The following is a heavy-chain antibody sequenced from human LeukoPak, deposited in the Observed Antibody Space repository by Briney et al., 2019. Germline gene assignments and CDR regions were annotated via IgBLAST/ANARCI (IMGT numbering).Heavy chain of an antibody. Sequence: GASVKVSCKASEDTFSRNAIGWVRQAPGQGLGWMGGIIPKFSEADDPQEFQGRVTITANDPTTTVFMELSSLRTEYTAVYYCARRDCGGACYSSYYYYYGMHVWGQGTTVIVSS. CDR2: IIPKFSEA. V-gene: IGHV1-69*13. CDR1: EDTFSRNA. CDR3: ARRDCGGACYSSYYYYYGMHV. J-gene: IGHJ6*02. D-gene: IGHD2-21*02.